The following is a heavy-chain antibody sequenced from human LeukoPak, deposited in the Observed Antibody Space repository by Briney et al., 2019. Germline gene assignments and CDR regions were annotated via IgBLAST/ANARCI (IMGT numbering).Heavy chain of an antibody. CDR1: GYTRTELS. CDR2: FDPEDGET. V-gene: IGHV1-24*01. Sequence: GASVKVSCKVSGYTRTELSMHWVRQAPGKGLEWMGGFDPEDGETIYAQKFQGRVTMTEDTSTDTAYMELSSLRSEDTAVYYCATGLRSRGGFLEWLLPDYWGQGTLVTVSS. CDR3: ATGLRSRGGFLEWLLPDY. J-gene: IGHJ4*02. D-gene: IGHD3-3*01.